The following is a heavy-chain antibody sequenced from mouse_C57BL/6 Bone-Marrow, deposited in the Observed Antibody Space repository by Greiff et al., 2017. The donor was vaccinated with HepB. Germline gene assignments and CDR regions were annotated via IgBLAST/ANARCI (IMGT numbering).Heavy chain of an antibody. V-gene: IGHV4-1*01. D-gene: IGHD1-1*01. CDR3: AREAYYYGSSYPFAY. Sequence: DVMLVESGGGLVQPGGSLKLSCAASGIDFSRYWMSWVRRAPGKGLEWIGEINPDSSTINYAPSLKDKFIISRDNAKNTLYLQMSKVRSEDTALYYCAREAYYYGSSYPFAYWGQGTLVTVSA. J-gene: IGHJ3*01. CDR1: GIDFSRYW. CDR2: INPDSSTI.